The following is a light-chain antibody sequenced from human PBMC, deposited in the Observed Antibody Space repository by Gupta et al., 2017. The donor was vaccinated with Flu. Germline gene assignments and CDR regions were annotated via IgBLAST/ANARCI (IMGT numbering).Light chain of an antibody. J-gene: IGKJ5*01. CDR1: QGISSY. V-gene: IGKV1-9*01. CDR2: AAS. Sequence: GDRVTITCRASQGISSYLAWYQQKPGKAPKVLIYAASTFQSGVPSRFSGSGSGTEFTLTISSLQPEDFATYYCQQLKSYPITFGQGTRLEMK. CDR3: QQLKSYPIT.